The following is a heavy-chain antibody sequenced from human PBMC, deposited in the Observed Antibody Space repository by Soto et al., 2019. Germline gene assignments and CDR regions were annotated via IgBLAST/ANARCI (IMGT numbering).Heavy chain of an antibody. Sequence: PGESLKISCKGSGYSFTNYWIGWVRQMPGKGLEWMGIIYPGDSDTRYSPSFQGQVTISADKSISTAYLQWSSLKASDTAMYYCARLEYSSSHYYGMDVWGQGTTVTVSS. CDR1: GYSFTNYW. V-gene: IGHV5-51*01. CDR3: ARLEYSSSHYYGMDV. J-gene: IGHJ6*02. D-gene: IGHD6-6*01. CDR2: IYPGDSDT.